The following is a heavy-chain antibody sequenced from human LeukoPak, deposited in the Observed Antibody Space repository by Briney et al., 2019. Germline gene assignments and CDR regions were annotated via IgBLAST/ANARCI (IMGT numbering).Heavy chain of an antibody. CDR2: IYYSGST. Sequence: PSETLSLTCTVSGGSISSYYWSWIRQPPGKGLEWIGYIYYSGSTNYNPSLKSRVTISVDTSKNQFSLKLSSVTAADTAVYYCARAGYDSSGYYYYYYGMDVWGQGSTVTVSS. V-gene: IGHV4-59*01. CDR3: ARAGYDSSGYYYYYYGMDV. D-gene: IGHD3-22*01. CDR1: GGSISSYY. J-gene: IGHJ6*02.